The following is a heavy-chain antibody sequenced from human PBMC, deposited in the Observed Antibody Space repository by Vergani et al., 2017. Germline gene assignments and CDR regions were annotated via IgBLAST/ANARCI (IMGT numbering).Heavy chain of an antibody. CDR3: AKFPLNITTPDRGDF. V-gene: IGHV3-30*02. CDR1: GYTFGHFD. Sequence: QEQLLQSGGVVVQPGGSLRLSCIGSGYTFGHFDMHWVRQAPGKGLAWVAFIRYDGSNPQYIDSVKGRFTISRDNSKNTLFLQMHSLRVEDTALYYCAKFPLNITTPDRGDFWGQGSLVTVSS. D-gene: IGHD1-1*01. CDR2: IRYDGSNP. J-gene: IGHJ4*02.